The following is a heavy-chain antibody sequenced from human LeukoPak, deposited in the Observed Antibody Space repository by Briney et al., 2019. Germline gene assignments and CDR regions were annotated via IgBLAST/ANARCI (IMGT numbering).Heavy chain of an antibody. CDR2: ISSDGSRK. CDR1: GFTFSTYA. V-gene: IGHV3-30*04. D-gene: IGHD2-2*01. J-gene: IGHJ6*02. Sequence: GGSLRLSCAASGFTFSTYAMHWVRQAPGKGREWVAVISSDGSRKYYADSVKGRFTISRDDSKSTLYLQMNSLRAEDTAVYYCARGYCSSTSCYMDVWGQGTTVT. CDR3: ARGYCSSTSCYMDV.